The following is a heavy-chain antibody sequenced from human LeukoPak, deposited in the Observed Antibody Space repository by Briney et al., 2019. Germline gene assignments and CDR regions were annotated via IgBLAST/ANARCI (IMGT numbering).Heavy chain of an antibody. Sequence: ASVKVSCKASGYTFTGYYMHWVRQAPGQGLEWMGWINPNSGGTNYAQSFQGRVTMTRDTSISTAYMELSRLGSDDTAVYYCARVPSTYYYDSSGYYPNWGQGTLVTVSS. V-gene: IGHV1-2*02. D-gene: IGHD3-22*01. CDR1: GYTFTGYY. CDR2: INPNSGGT. J-gene: IGHJ4*02. CDR3: ARVPSTYYYDSSGYYPN.